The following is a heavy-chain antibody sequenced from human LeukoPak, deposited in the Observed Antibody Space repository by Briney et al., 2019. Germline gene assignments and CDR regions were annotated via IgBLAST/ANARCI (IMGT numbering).Heavy chain of an antibody. D-gene: IGHD5-18*01. V-gene: IGHV4-59*12. Sequence: SETLSLTCTVSGESISGFYWTWIRQPPGKGLEWIGYIYYSGSTNYNPSLKSRVTISVDTSKNQFSLKLSSVTAADTAVYYCARDQWLQSDYYMDVWGKGTTVTVSS. CDR1: GESISGFY. CDR3: ARDQWLQSDYYMDV. CDR2: IYYSGST. J-gene: IGHJ6*03.